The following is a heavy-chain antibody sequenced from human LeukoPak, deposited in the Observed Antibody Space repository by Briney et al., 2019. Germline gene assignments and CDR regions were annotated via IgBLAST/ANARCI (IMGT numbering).Heavy chain of an antibody. D-gene: IGHD3-10*01. J-gene: IGHJ4*02. Sequence: GGSLRLSCAASGFTFDDYTMHWVRQAPGKGLEWVSLITWDGDSTYYADSVKGRFTISRDNSKNSLYLQMNSLRTEDTALYYCAKDLPPGIFDYWGQGTLVTVSS. CDR2: ITWDGDST. V-gene: IGHV3-43*01. CDR3: AKDLPPGIFDY. CDR1: GFTFDDYT.